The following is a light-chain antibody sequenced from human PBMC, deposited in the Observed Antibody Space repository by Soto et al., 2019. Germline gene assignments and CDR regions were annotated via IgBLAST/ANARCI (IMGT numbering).Light chain of an antibody. CDR2: EVS. J-gene: IGLJ1*01. Sequence: QSALTQPPSASGSPGQSVTISCTGTSSDVGGYNYVSWYQQHPGKAPKLMIYEVSKRPSGVPDRFSGSKSGNTASLTVSGLQAEDEADYCCSSYAGSNNCXVFGTGTKVTVL. CDR1: SSDVGGYNY. CDR3: SSYAGSNNCXV. V-gene: IGLV2-8*01.